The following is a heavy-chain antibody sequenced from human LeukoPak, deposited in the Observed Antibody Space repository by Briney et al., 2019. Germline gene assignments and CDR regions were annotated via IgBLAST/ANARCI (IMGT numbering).Heavy chain of an antibody. CDR3: ARQNHPMGYSYKYYMDV. CDR1: GYTFSSSE. Sequence: ASVKVSCKASGYTFSSSEISWVRQAPGQGLEWIGWISPYSGRTTYGHKFQGRVTLTTDRPTSTAHVELRSLRSDDTAVYYCARQNHPMGYSYKYYMDVWGKGTTVTVSS. D-gene: IGHD5-12*01. J-gene: IGHJ6*03. CDR2: ISPYSGRT. V-gene: IGHV1-18*01.